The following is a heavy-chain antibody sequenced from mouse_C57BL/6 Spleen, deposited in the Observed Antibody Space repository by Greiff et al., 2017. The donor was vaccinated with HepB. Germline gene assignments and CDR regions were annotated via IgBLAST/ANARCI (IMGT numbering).Heavy chain of an antibody. J-gene: IGHJ4*01. CDR3: ARRGPPFYAMDY. CDR2: INPNNGGT. Sequence: EVQLQQSGPELVKPGASVKISCKASGYTFTDYYMNWVKQSHGKSLEWIGDINPNNGGTSYNQKFKGKATLTVDKSSSTAYMELRSLTSEDSAVYYCARRGPPFYAMDYWGQGTSVTVSS. CDR1: GYTFTDYY. D-gene: IGHD6-1*01. V-gene: IGHV1-26*01.